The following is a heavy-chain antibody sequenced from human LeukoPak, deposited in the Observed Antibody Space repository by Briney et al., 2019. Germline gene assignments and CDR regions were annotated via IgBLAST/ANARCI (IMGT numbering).Heavy chain of an antibody. V-gene: IGHV4-39*01. CDR3: ARHCRAVLVVPVARGDYFDY. Sequence: SETLSLTCTVSGGSISSSSYHWGLIRQSPGEGLQWITSMPYSGATYYNPSLQSRVTISVDTSKNQFSLKLYSVTAADTAVYYCARHCRAVLVVPVARGDYFDYLGQGTLVTVSS. CDR2: MPYSGAT. D-gene: IGHD2-2*01. J-gene: IGHJ4*02. CDR1: GGSISSSSYH.